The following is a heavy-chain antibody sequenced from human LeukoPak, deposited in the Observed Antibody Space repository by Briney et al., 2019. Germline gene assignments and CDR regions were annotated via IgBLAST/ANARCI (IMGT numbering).Heavy chain of an antibody. J-gene: IGHJ4*02. CDR1: GDSISTYY. D-gene: IGHD3-10*01. CDR3: ARGSGGDGSGSL. CDR2: IYYSVTS. V-gene: IGHV4-59*01. Sequence: SETLSLTCTVSGDSISTYYWSWLRQPPGKGLEWIGYIYYSVTSDYNPSLKSRVTMSVDMSTNQISLKLSSVTVADTAVYYCARGSGGDGSGSLWGRGTLVTVSS.